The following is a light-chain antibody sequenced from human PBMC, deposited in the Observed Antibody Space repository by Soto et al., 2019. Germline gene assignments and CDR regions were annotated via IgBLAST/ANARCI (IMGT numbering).Light chain of an antibody. CDR3: CSYAGNSEV. CDR2: EVN. J-gene: IGLJ1*01. Sequence: QSVLTQPASVSGSPGQSITIPCTGTSGDVGGYNLVSWYQQHPGKAPKLMIYEVNERPSGVSNRFSGSKSGNTASLTISGLQPDDEADYYCCSYAGNSEVFGTGTKVTVL. CDR1: SGDVGGYNL. V-gene: IGLV2-23*02.